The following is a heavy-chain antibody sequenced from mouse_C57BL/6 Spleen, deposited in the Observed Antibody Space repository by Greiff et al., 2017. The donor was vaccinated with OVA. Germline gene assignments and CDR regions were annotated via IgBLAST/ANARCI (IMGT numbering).Heavy chain of an antibody. CDR1: GFTFSDYY. Sequence: EVHLVESGGGLVQPGGSLKLSCAASGFTFSDYYMYGVRQTPEKRLEWVAYISNGGGSTYYPDTVKGRFTISRDNAKNTLYLQMSRLKSEDTAMYYCARQWMALTGDWYFDVWGTGTTVTVSS. J-gene: IGHJ1*03. D-gene: IGHD4-1*01. V-gene: IGHV5-12*01. CDR2: ISNGGGST. CDR3: ARQWMALTGDWYFDV.